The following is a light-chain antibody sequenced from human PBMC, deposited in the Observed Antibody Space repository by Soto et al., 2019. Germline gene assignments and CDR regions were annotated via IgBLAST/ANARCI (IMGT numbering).Light chain of an antibody. CDR1: QSISSW. CDR3: QQSFT. Sequence: DIQMTQSPSTLSASVGDRVTITCRASQSISSWLAWYQQKPGKAPKLLFYKASSLESGVPSRFSGSGSGTEFTLILSSLQPDDFSTYYCQQSFTFGPGTKVDIK. J-gene: IGKJ3*01. CDR2: KAS. V-gene: IGKV1-5*03.